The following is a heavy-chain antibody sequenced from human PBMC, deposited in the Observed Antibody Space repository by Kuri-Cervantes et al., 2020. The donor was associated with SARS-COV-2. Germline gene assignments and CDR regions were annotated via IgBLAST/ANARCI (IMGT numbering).Heavy chain of an antibody. D-gene: IGHD2-15*01. J-gene: IGHJ5*02. CDR2: FDPEDGET. V-gene: IGHV1-24*01. Sequence: ASVKVSCKASGYTFTGYYMHWVRQAPGQRLEWMGGFDPEDGETIYAQKFQGRVTMTEDTSTDTAYMELSSLRSEDTAVYYCATAPAVVAANWFDPWGQGTLVTVSS. CDR3: ATAPAVVAANWFDP. CDR1: GYTFTGYY.